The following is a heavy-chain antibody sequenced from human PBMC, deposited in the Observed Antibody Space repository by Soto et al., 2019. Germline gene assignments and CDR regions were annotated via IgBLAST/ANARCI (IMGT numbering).Heavy chain of an antibody. CDR1: GLTFITYT. CDR3: ARGGPPPLIRIVGAN. Sequence: QGQLVESGGGVVQPGRSLRLSCTASGLTFITYTMHWVRQSPGKGLEWVALISSDGNNKYYADSVRGRFTVSRDNSKNTMFLEMNSLRAEDTAVYYCARGGPPPLIRIVGANWGQGTLVTVSS. J-gene: IGHJ4*02. CDR2: ISSDGNNK. V-gene: IGHV3-30-3*01. D-gene: IGHD1-26*01.